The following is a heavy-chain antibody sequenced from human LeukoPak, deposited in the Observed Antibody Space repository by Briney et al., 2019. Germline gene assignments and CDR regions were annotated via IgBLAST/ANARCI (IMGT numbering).Heavy chain of an antibody. CDR2: ISSSSSYI. Sequence: GGSLRLSCAASGFTFSSYSMNWVRQAPGKGLGWVSSISSSSSYIYYADSVKGRFTISRDNAKNSLYLQMNSLRAEDTAVYYCARDSNQSEQRERRKLDYWGQGTLVTVSS. CDR1: GFTFSSYS. D-gene: IGHD6-25*01. CDR3: ARDSNQSEQRERRKLDY. V-gene: IGHV3-21*01. J-gene: IGHJ4*02.